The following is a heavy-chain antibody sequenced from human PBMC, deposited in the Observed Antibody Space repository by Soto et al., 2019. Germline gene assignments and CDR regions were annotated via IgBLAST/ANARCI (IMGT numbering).Heavy chain of an antibody. V-gene: IGHV4-59*08. CDR1: GASIRSDY. CDR2: IYDSEST. Sequence: QVQLQESGPGLGKPSETLSLTCAVSGASIRSDYWSWIRQIPGRGLEWIGYIYDSESTNYNPSLRSRVTISADTSKNQFYLKVRSVTAADTAVYYCARQWDYWGQGILVTVSS. J-gene: IGHJ4*02. CDR3: ARQWDY.